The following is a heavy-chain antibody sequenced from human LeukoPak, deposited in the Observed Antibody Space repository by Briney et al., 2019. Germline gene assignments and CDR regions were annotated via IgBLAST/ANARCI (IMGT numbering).Heavy chain of an antibody. CDR1: GGSISSYY. D-gene: IGHD3-3*01. CDR3: ARDLGWLLAYDI. CDR2: IYTSGSA. Sequence: SETLSLTCTVSGGSISSYYWSWIRQPAGKGLEWIGRIYTSGSANYNPSLKSRVTISVDTSKNQFSLKLSSVTAADTAVYYCARDLGWLLAYDIWGQGTMVTVSS. V-gene: IGHV4-4*07. J-gene: IGHJ3*02.